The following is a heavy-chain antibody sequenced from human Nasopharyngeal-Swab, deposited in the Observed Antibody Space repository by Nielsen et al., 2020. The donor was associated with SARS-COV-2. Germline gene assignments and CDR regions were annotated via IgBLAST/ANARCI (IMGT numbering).Heavy chain of an antibody. CDR2: SSGSGNTI. V-gene: IGHV3-11*01. Sequence: GESLKISCAASGFIFSDYYMSWIRQAPGKGLELVSYSSGSGNTIYYAASVRGRFTISRDNAKNSLYLQMNSLRAEDTALYYCAKDMGYSSGCFDYWGQGTLVTVSS. D-gene: IGHD6-19*01. CDR3: AKDMGYSSGCFDY. CDR1: GFIFSDYY. J-gene: IGHJ4*02.